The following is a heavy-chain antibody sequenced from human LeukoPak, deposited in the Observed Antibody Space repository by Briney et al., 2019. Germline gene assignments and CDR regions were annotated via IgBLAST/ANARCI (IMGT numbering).Heavy chain of an antibody. V-gene: IGHV3-23*01. J-gene: IGHJ5*01. CDR1: GFTFSSYA. CDR3: AKDPGSSWYGWFDS. D-gene: IGHD6-13*01. CDR2: TSSSGGSA. Sequence: PGGSLRLSCAAPGFTFSSYAMTWVRQAPGRGLQWVSATSSSGGSAYYADFVKGRFTISRDNSKNTLYLQMHSLRAEDTAVYYCAKDPGSSWYGWFDSWGQGTLVNVSS.